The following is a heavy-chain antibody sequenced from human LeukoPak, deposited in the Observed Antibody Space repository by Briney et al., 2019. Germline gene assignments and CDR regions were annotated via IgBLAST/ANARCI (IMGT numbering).Heavy chain of an antibody. Sequence: ASVKVSCKASGYTFTGYYMHWVRQAPGQGLEWMGWINPNSGGTNYAQKFQGRVTMTRDTSISTAYMELSRLRSDDTALYYCAREGVAATLYYFDYWGQGTLVTVSS. CDR1: GYTFTGYY. CDR3: AREGVAATLYYFDY. V-gene: IGHV1-2*02. D-gene: IGHD2-15*01. J-gene: IGHJ4*02. CDR2: INPNSGGT.